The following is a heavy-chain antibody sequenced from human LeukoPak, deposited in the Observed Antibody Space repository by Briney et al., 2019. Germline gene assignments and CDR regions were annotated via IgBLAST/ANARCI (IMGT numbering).Heavy chain of an antibody. D-gene: IGHD2-2*01. CDR2: MNPNSGNT. V-gene: IGHV1-8*01. CDR1: GYTFTSYD. CDR3: AREEAYCSSTSCTGYYYYGMDV. J-gene: IGHJ6*02. Sequence: ASVKVSCKASGYTFTSYDINWVRQATRQGLEWMGWMNPNSGNTGYAQKFQGRVTMTRNTSISTAYMELSSLRSEDTAVYYCAREEAYCSSTSCTGYYYYGMDVWGQGTTVTVSS.